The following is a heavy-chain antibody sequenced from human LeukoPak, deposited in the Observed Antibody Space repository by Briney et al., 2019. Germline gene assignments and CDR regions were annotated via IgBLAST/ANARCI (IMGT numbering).Heavy chain of an antibody. CDR1: GFTFSSYN. V-gene: IGHV3-48*02. D-gene: IGHD5-18*01. J-gene: IGHJ4*02. CDR3: ARGGGYSYADYFDY. Sequence: GGSLRLSCAASGFTFSSYNMNWVRQAPGKGLEWVSYISSSSSTIYYADSVKGRFTISRDKAKNSLYLRMDSLRDEDTAVYYCARGGGYSYADYFDYWGQGTLVTVSS. CDR2: ISSSSSTI.